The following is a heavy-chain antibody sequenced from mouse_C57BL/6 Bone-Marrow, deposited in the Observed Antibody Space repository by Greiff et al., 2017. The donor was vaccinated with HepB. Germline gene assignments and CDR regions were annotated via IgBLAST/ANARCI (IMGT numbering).Heavy chain of an antibody. V-gene: IGHV1-50*01. CDR1: GYTFTSYW. Sequence: QVQLQQPGAELVKPGASVKLSCKASGYTFTSYWMQWVKQRPGQGLEWIGEIDPSDSYTNYNQKFKGKATLTVDTSSSTAYMQPSSLTSEDSAVYFCARYGNNYWGQGTTLTVSS. J-gene: IGHJ2*01. D-gene: IGHD2-1*01. CDR2: IDPSDSYT. CDR3: ARYGNNY.